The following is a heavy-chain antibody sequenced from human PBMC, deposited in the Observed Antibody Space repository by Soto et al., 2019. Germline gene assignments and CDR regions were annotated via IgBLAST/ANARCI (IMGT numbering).Heavy chain of an antibody. CDR1: GSTFSSYA. Sequence: QVQLVQSGAEVKKPGSSVKISCKASGSTFSSYAISGVRQAPGQGLEWMGGIIPIFGTANYAQKFQGRVTITADESTSTAYMELSSLRSEDTAVYYCARAREYSSSLFDYWGQGTLVTVSS. D-gene: IGHD6-6*01. CDR3: ARAREYSSSLFDY. CDR2: IIPIFGTA. J-gene: IGHJ4*02. V-gene: IGHV1-69*12.